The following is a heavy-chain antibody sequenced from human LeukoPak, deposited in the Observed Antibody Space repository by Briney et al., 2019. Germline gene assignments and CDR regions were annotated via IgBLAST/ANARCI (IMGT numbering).Heavy chain of an antibody. CDR2: INPNSGDT. CDR3: AREINSSAYY. CDR1: RYTFTGSY. J-gene: IGHJ4*02. V-gene: IGHV1-2*06. D-gene: IGHD3-22*01. Sequence: ASVTVSCKASRYTFTGSYVHWVRQAPGQGLEWMGRINPNSGDTNYAQKFQGRVTMSRDTSISTACMELSRLRSDDTAVYYCAREINSSAYYWGQGTLVTVSS.